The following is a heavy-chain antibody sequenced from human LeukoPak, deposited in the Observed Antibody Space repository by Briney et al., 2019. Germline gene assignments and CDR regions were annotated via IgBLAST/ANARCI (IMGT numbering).Heavy chain of an antibody. CDR3: ARTPISAAGILDY. CDR1: GGSISSYL. CDR2: IYYNGNT. V-gene: IGHV4-59*01. D-gene: IGHD6-13*01. Sequence: SETLSLTCTVSGGSISSYLWSWIRQPPWKGLEWIGYIYYNGNTNYNPSLKSRVTISVDTSKNQFSLKPTSVTAADTAVYYCARTPISAAGILDYWGQGTLVTVSS. J-gene: IGHJ4*02.